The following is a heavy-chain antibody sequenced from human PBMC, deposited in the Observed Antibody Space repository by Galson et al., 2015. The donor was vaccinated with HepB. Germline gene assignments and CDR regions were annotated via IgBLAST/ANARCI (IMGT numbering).Heavy chain of an antibody. V-gene: IGHV1-69*04. Sequence: SVKVSCKVSGGTLSSHIISWVRQAPGQGLEWMGRIIPMHDITNYAQKFQGRVTITVDESTSTVYMELSSLRSEDTAVFYCAREKVEMTRGVIIPKYFDHWGQGTLVTVSS. CDR1: GGTLSSHI. J-gene: IGHJ4*02. D-gene: IGHD3-10*01. CDR2: IIPMHDIT. CDR3: AREKVEMTRGVIIPKYFDH.